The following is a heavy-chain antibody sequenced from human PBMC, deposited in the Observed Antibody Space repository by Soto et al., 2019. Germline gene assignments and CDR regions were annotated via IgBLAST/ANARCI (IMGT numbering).Heavy chain of an antibody. V-gene: IGHV3-23*01. D-gene: IGHD7-27*01. J-gene: IGHJ4*02. CDR2: ISNSGDKT. CDR3: VKEVWAL. CDR1: GFTFSGLY. Sequence: EVQLLESGGGLVQPGGSLRLSCAASGFTFSGLYMNWVRQAPGKGREWVSAISNSGDKTHYADTVMGRFTISRDNYKNTLFAQITSLSAEDTATYYCVKEVWALWGQGTLVTVSS.